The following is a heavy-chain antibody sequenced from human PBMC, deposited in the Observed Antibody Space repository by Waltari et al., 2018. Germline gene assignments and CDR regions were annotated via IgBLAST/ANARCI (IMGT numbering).Heavy chain of an antibody. J-gene: IGHJ4*02. V-gene: IGHV4-34*01. CDR2: INHSGST. D-gene: IGHD3-3*01. CDR1: GGSFSGYY. Sequence: QVQLQQWGAGLSKPSETLSLTCAVYGGSFSGYYWSWIRQPPGKGLEWIGEINHSGSTNYNPSLKSRVTISVDTSKNQFSLKLSSVTAADTAVYYCARGNDFWSGYFQRGYDYWGQGTLVTVSS. CDR3: ARGNDFWSGYFQRGYDY.